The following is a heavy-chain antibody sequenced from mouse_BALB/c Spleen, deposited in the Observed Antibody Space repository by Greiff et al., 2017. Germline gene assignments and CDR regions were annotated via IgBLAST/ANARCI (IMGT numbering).Heavy chain of an antibody. D-gene: IGHD1-1*01. CDR3: ARDSTVVATRAMDY. J-gene: IGHJ4*01. V-gene: IGHV7-3*02. CDR2: IRNKANGYTT. Sequence: EVQVVESGGGLVQPGGSLRLSCATSGFTFTDYYMSWVRQPPGKALEWLGFIRNKANGYTTEYSASVKGRFTISRDNSQSILYLQMNTLRAEDSATYYCARDSTVVATRAMDYWGQGTSVTVSS. CDR1: GFTFTDYY.